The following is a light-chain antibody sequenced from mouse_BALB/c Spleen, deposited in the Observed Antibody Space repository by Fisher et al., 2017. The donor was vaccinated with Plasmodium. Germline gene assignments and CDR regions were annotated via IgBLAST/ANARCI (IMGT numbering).Light chain of an antibody. V-gene: IGKV1-135*01. Sequence: DIVLTQSPLTLSVTSGQPASISCKSSQSLLDSDGKTYLNWLLQRPGQSPKRLIYLVSKLDSGVPDRFTGSGSGTYFTLTISSVEPEDVGVSYCQNGHSFPALTFGAGTKLELK. J-gene: IGKJ5*01. CDR1: QSLLDSDGKTY. CDR3: QNGHSFPALT. CDR2: LVS.